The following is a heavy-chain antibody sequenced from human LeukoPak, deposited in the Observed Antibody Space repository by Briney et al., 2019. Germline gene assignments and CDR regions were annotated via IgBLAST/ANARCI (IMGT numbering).Heavy chain of an antibody. V-gene: IGHV4-39*07. CDR2: IFYSGST. CDR3: ARDAHNVPIMVRGTIYYYYYMDV. CDR1: GGSISTSNYY. Sequence: PSETLSLTCTVSGGSISTSNYYWGWIRQPPGKGLEWIGNIFYSGSTYYSPSLRSRVTISLDTSRNQFSLKLNSVTAADTAVYYCARDAHNVPIMVRGTIYYYYYMDVWGKGTTVTISS. J-gene: IGHJ6*03. D-gene: IGHD3-10*01.